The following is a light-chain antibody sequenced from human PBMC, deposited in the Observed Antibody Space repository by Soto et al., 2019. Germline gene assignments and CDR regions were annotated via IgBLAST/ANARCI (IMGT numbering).Light chain of an antibody. CDR3: QQYGGSLKWA. Sequence: EIVLTQSPGTLSLSPGERATLSCRASQSIARSYLVWYQQRPGQAPRLLIYATSSRATGIPDRFSGSGSGTDVTLTISRLEPEDFAVYYCQQYGGSLKWALGQGTKVEIK. CDR2: ATS. CDR1: QSIARSY. V-gene: IGKV3-20*01. J-gene: IGKJ1*01.